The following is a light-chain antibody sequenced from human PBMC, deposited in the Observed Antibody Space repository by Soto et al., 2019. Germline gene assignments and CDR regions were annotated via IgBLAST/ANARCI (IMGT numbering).Light chain of an antibody. J-gene: IGLJ2*01. V-gene: IGLV3-1*01. CDR1: KLGDKY. CDR3: QAWDSSTGSVV. Sequence: SYELTQPPSVSVSPGQTASITCSGDKLGDKYACWYQQKPGQSPVLVIYQDSKRPSGIPERFSGSNSGNTATLTISGTQAMDEADYYRQAWDSSTGSVVFGGGTKLTVL. CDR2: QDS.